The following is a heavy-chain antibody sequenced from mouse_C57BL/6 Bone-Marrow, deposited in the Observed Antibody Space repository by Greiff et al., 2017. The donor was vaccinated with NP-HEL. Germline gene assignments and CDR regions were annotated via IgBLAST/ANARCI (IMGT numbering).Heavy chain of an antibody. Sequence: QVQLKQSGPGLVAPSQSLSITCTVSGFSLTSYGVHWVRQPPGKGLEWLVVIWSDGSTTYNSALKSRLSISKDNSKSQVFLKMNSLQTDDTAMYYCARHNDYGSCFYAMDYWGQGTSVTVSS. CDR2: IWSDGST. V-gene: IGHV2-6-1*01. CDR1: GFSLTSYG. D-gene: IGHD1-1*01. J-gene: IGHJ4*01. CDR3: ARHNDYGSCFYAMDY.